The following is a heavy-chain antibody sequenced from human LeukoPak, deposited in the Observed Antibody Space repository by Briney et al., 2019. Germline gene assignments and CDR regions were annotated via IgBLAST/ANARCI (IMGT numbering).Heavy chain of an antibody. CDR3: ARGAVSSSWTDLHTPPKANWFDP. CDR2: INHSGST. CDR1: GGSFSGYY. D-gene: IGHD6-13*01. Sequence: SETLSLTCAVYGGSFSGYYWSWIRQPPGKGLEWIGEINHSGSTNYNPSLKSRVTISVDTSKNQFSLKLSSVTAADTAVYYCARGAVSSSWTDLHTPPKANWFDPWGQGTLVTVSS. V-gene: IGHV4-34*01. J-gene: IGHJ5*02.